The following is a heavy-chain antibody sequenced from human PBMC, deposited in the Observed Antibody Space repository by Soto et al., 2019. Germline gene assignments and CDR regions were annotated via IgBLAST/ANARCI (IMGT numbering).Heavy chain of an antibody. D-gene: IGHD5-18*01. CDR2: IYYSGST. V-gene: IGHV4-59*08. J-gene: IGHJ4*02. CDR1: GGSISSYY. Sequence: PSETLSLTCTVSGGSISSYYWSWIRQPPGKGLEWIGYIYYSGSTNYNPSLKSRVTISVDTSKNQFSLKLSSVTAADTAVYYCARHKRSYGYYFVYWGQGTLVTVSS. CDR3: ARHKRSYGYYFVY.